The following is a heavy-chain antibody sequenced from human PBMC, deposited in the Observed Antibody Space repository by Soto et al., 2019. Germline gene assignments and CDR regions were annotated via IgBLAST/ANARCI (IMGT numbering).Heavy chain of an antibody. CDR2: INHSGST. D-gene: IGHD3-10*01. CDR1: GGSFSGYY. CDR3: ARGRYGLLWFGL. V-gene: IGHV4-34*01. J-gene: IGHJ5*02. Sequence: SETLSLTCAVYGGSFSGYYWSWIRQPPGKGLEWIGEINHSGSTNYNPSLKSRVTISVDTSKNQFSLKLSSVTAADTAVYYCARGRYGLLWFGLWGQGTLVTVSS.